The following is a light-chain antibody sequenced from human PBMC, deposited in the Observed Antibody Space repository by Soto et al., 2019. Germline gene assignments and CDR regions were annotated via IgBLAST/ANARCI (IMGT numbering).Light chain of an antibody. CDR2: EVS. CDR1: SSDVGGYNY. J-gene: IGLJ2*01. CDR3: SSYAGNNNFV. V-gene: IGLV2-8*01. Sequence: QSALTQPPSASGSPGQSVTISCTGTSSDVGGYNYVSWYQQHPGKAPKLMISEVSQRPSGVPDRFSGSKSGNTASLTVSGLQAEDEADYYCSSYAGNNNFVFGGGTKLTVL.